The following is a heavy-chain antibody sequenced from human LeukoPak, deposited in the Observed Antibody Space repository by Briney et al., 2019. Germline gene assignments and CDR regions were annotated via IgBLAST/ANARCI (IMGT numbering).Heavy chain of an antibody. V-gene: IGHV3-53*01. Sequence: GGSLRLSCAASGFTVSSNYMSWVRQAPGKGLEWVSAIYSGGSTYYADSVKGRFTISRDNSKNTLYLQMNSLRAEDTAVYYCARGTRTSYGLGYWGQGTLVTVSS. CDR1: GFTVSSNY. J-gene: IGHJ4*02. CDR3: ARGTRTSYGLGY. D-gene: IGHD5-18*01. CDR2: IYSGGST.